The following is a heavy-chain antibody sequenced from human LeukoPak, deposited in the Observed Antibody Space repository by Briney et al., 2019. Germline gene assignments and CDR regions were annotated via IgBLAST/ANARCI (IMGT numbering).Heavy chain of an antibody. J-gene: IGHJ6*02. Sequence: SQTLSLTCAIPGDSVSSNSAAWNWIRQSPSRGLEWLGRTYYRSKWYNDYAVSVKSRITINPDTSKNQFSLQLNSVTPEDTAVYYCARDIVATINMGDYYYYGMDVWGQGTTVTVSS. D-gene: IGHD5-12*01. V-gene: IGHV6-1*01. CDR1: GDSVSSNSAA. CDR3: ARDIVATINMGDYYYYGMDV. CDR2: TYYRSKWYN.